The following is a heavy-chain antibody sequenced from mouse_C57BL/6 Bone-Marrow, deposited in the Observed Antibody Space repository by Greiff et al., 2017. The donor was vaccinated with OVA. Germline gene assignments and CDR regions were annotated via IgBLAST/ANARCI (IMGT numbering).Heavy chain of an antibody. J-gene: IGHJ4*01. V-gene: IGHV1-82*01. CDR2: IYPGDGDT. CDR3: ARLGTTVVPYYYAMDY. Sequence: QVQLQQSGPELVKPGASVKLSCKASGYAFSSSWMNWVKQRPGQGLEWIGRIYPGDGDTNYNGKFKGKATLTADKSSSTAYMQLSSLTSEDSAVYFCARLGTTVVPYYYAMDYWGQGTSVTVSS. CDR1: GYAFSSSW. D-gene: IGHD1-1*01.